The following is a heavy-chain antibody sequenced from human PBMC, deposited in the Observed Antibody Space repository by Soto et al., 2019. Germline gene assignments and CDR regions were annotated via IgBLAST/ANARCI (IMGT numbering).Heavy chain of an antibody. D-gene: IGHD3-22*01. CDR3: ARGAYYYDSSGLSY. Sequence: GGSLRLSCAASGFTFSNAWMNWVRQAPGKGLEWVGRIKSKTDGGTTDYAAPVKGRFTISRDDSKNTLYLQMNSLKTEDTAVYYCARGAYYYDSSGLSYWGQGTLVTVSS. V-gene: IGHV3-15*07. CDR1: GFTFSNAW. CDR2: IKSKTDGGTT. J-gene: IGHJ4*02.